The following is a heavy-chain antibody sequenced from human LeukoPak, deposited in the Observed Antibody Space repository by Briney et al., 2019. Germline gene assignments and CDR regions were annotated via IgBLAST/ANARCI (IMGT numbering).Heavy chain of an antibody. CDR3: ARGGIVGATDGDFDY. CDR1: GYTFTSYG. Sequence: ASVKVSCNASGYTFTSYGISWVRQAPGQGLEWMGWISAYNGNTNYAQKLQGRVTMTTDTSTGTAYMELRSLRSDDTAVYYCARGGIVGATDGDFDYWGQGTLVTVSS. CDR2: ISAYNGNT. J-gene: IGHJ4*02. V-gene: IGHV1-18*01. D-gene: IGHD1-26*01.